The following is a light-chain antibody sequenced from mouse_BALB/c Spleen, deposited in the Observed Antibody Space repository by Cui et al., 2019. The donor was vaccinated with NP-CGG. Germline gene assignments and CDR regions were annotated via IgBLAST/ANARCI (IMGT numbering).Light chain of an antibody. CDR2: GTK. Sequence: QPVVTQESALTTSSGETVTLTCRSSTGAVTTSHCANWVQEKPDHLFIGLIVGTKNRAPGVPARFSGSLIGAKAALTITGAQTEDEAIYFCALWYSNHWVFGGGTKLTVL. J-gene: IGLJ1*01. CDR3: ALWYSNHWV. V-gene: IGLV1*01. CDR1: TGAVTTSHC.